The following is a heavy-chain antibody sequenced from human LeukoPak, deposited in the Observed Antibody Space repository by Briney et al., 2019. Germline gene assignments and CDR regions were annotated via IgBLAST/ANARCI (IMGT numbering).Heavy chain of an antibody. CDR1: GYTFTSYG. CDR2: ISAYNGNT. Sequence: ASVKVSCKASGYTFTSYGISWVRQAPGQGLEWMGWISAYNGNTNYAQKLQGRVTMTTDTPTSTAYMELRSLRSDDTAVYYCARVPIVVVPAAFYYYMDVWGKGTTVTVSS. D-gene: IGHD2-2*01. V-gene: IGHV1-18*01. J-gene: IGHJ6*03. CDR3: ARVPIVVVPAAFYYYMDV.